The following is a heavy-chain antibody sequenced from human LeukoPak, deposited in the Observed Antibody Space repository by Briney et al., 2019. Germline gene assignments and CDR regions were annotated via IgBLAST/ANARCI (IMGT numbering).Heavy chain of an antibody. Sequence: ASVNLSCQVSGYTLTELSMHWVRHAPGKGREWMGGFHPEDGETIYAQKFQGRVTMTEDTSTDTAYMELSSLRSEDTAVYYCARSITGTTGWFDPWGQGTLVTVCS. CDR3: ARSITGTTGWFDP. CDR1: GYTLTELS. V-gene: IGHV1-24*01. CDR2: FHPEDGET. D-gene: IGHD1-20*01. J-gene: IGHJ5*02.